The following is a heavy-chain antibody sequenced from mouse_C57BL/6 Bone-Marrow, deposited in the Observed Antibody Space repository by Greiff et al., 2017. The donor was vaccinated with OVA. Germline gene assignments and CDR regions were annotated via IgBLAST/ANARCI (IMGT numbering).Heavy chain of an antibody. CDR3: TRDYSNYLFAY. Sequence: QVQLKESGAELVRPGASVTLSCTASGYTFTDYEMHWVKQTPVHGLEWIGAIDPETGGTAYNQKFKGKAILTADKSSSTAYMELRSLTSEDSAVYYCTRDYSNYLFAYWGQGTLVTVSA. CDR2: IDPETGGT. J-gene: IGHJ3*01. D-gene: IGHD2-5*01. V-gene: IGHV1-15*01. CDR1: GYTFTDYE.